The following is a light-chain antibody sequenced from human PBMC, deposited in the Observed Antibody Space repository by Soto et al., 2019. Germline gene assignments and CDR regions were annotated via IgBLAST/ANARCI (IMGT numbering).Light chain of an antibody. CDR3: QKYGRTPYT. CDR2: GAS. Sequence: EIVVTQSPGTLSLSPGERATLSCRASQSVDSNYLAWYQQNPGQAPRLLIYGASTRANGIPDRFSGSGSGTDFTLTISKLEPEDFAVYHCQKYGRTPYTFGQGTKLEIK. CDR1: QSVDSNY. J-gene: IGKJ2*01. V-gene: IGKV3-20*01.